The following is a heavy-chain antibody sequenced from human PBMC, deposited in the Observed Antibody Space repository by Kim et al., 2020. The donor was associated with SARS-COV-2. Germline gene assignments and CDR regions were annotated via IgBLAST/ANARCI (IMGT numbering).Heavy chain of an antibody. D-gene: IGHD1-1*01. J-gene: IGHJ3*02. Sequence: GGSLRLSCAASGFTFSGSAMHWVRQASGKGLEWVGGIRSKAYNYSTAYAASVKGRFTIARYDSKNTPYLQMSSLKTEDTSVYDWTSVAGTTLDFWGDVD. V-gene: IGHV3-73*01. CDR1: GFTFSGSA. CDR2: IRSKAYNYST. CDR3: TSVAGTTLDFWGDVD.